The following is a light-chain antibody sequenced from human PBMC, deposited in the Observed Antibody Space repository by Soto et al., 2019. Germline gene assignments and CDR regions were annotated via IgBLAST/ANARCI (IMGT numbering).Light chain of an antibody. CDR3: SIHAGGNNVI. Sequence: QSALTQPPSASGSPGQSVAISCTGTSSDIGSYVFVSWYQQHPGKAPKLMIFEVNKRPSGVPDRFSGSKSGNTASLTVSGLQADDEADYYCSIHAGGNNVIFGGGTKVTVL. CDR1: SSDIGSYVF. J-gene: IGLJ2*01. V-gene: IGLV2-8*01. CDR2: EVN.